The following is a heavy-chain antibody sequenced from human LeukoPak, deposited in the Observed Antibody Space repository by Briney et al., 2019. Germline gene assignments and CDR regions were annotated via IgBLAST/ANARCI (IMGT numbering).Heavy chain of an antibody. J-gene: IGHJ6*03. CDR1: GYTFTSYD. CDR2: MNTNSGNT. CDR3: ARGPGSPDRYMDV. V-gene: IGHV1-8*01. D-gene: IGHD1-14*01. Sequence: ASVKVSCKASGYTFTSYDINWVRQAPGHRLERMGWMNTNSGNTGYVQKSQGRVTMTRNTSISTAYMELSSLRSEDTAIYYCARGPGSPDRYMDVWGKGTTVTVSS.